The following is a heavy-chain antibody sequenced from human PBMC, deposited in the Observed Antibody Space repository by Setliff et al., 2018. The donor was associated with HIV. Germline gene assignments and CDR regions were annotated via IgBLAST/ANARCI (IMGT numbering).Heavy chain of an antibody. D-gene: IGHD3-10*01. V-gene: IGHV4-4*07. CDR3: ARDRHYPGLGSYGP. Sequence: LSLTCTLSGGSFGDYHWSWIRQPAGRGLEWIGRIFRSGTTDYKFSLKSRVTISIDTSRNQFSLRLTSVTAEDTAVYYCARDRHYPGLGSYGPWGPGTLVTVPQ. J-gene: IGHJ5*02. CDR2: IFRSGTT. CDR1: GGSFGDYH.